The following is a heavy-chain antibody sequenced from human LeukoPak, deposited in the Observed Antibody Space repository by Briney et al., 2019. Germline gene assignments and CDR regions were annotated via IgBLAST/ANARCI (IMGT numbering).Heavy chain of an antibody. V-gene: IGHV1-18*01. J-gene: IGHJ6*03. CDR1: GYTFTSYA. CDR3: AIANCSSTSCYHYYYYMDV. D-gene: IGHD2-2*01. Sequence: ASVKVSCKASGYTFTSYAMNWVRQAPGQGLEWMGWISAYNGNTNYAQKLQGRVTMTTDTSTSTAYMELRSLRSDDTAVYYCAIANCSSTSCYHYYYYMDVWGKGTTVTVSS. CDR2: ISAYNGNT.